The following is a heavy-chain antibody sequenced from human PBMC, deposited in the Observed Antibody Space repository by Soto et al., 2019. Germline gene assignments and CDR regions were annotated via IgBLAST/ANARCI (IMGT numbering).Heavy chain of an antibody. D-gene: IGHD1-26*01. Sequence: QLQLHESGSGLVKPSQTLSLTCTVSGASITYGGYSWSWIRQTPGKGLEWIGYINHLETTFYNPSFESRLTLSIDRAKNQLSLNLNSMSAADRGVYFCARGGGSDSFDNWGQGILVTVSS. J-gene: IGHJ4*02. V-gene: IGHV4-30-2*01. CDR1: GASITYGGYS. CDR2: INHLETT. CDR3: ARGGGSDSFDN.